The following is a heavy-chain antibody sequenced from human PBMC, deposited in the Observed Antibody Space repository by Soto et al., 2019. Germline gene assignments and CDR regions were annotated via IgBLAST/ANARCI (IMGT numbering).Heavy chain of an antibody. Sequence: EVQLVESGGGLVQPGGSLRLSCAASGFTFSGSWMHWVRQAPGKRLVWVSRINGDGSGTSYADFVKGRFTISRDDAKNTLFLQMNGLRAEYTAVYYCARGIFGSGTANDYWGQGTLVTVSS. CDR2: INGDGSGT. CDR1: GFTFSGSW. V-gene: IGHV3-74*01. CDR3: ARGIFGSGTANDY. D-gene: IGHD3-10*01. J-gene: IGHJ4*02.